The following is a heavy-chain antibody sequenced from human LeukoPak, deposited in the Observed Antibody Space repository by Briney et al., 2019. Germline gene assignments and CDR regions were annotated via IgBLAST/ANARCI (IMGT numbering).Heavy chain of an antibody. Sequence: PGGSLRLSCAASGFTFDDYTMHWVRQAPGKGLEWVSLISWDGGSTYYADSVKGRFTISRDNSKNSLYLQMNSLRTEDTALYYCSANNKGLDYWGQGTLVTVSS. CDR2: ISWDGGST. CDR3: SANNKGLDY. V-gene: IGHV3-43*01. CDR1: GFTFDDYT. D-gene: IGHD4/OR15-4a*01. J-gene: IGHJ4*02.